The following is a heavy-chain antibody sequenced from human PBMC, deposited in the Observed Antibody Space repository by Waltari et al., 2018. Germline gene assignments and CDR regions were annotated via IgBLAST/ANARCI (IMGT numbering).Heavy chain of an antibody. CDR1: GGSISSSSYY. J-gene: IGHJ4*02. CDR2: IYYSGST. Sequence: QLQLQESGPGLVKPSETLSLTCTVSGGSISSSSYYWGWIRPPPGKGLEWIGSIYYSGSTYYNPSLKSRVTISVDTSKNQFSLKLSSVTAADTAVYYCARHSLPDFDYWGQGTLVTVSS. CDR3: ARHSLPDFDY. V-gene: IGHV4-39*07. D-gene: IGHD2-15*01.